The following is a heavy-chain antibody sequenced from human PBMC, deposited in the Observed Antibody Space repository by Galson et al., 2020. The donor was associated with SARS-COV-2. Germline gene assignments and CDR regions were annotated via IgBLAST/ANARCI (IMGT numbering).Heavy chain of an antibody. CDR3: ARVIYGDNGFDN. J-gene: IGHJ4*02. V-gene: IGHV4-4*07. D-gene: IGHD4-17*01. CDR1: GASVSRHL. Sequence: SETLSLTCSVSGASVSRHLWNWVRQSAGGELEWIGRISSSVGSNFNPSLESRISMSMDTSKNQFSLKLSSLTAADTAVYYCARVIYGDNGFDNWGQGTLVTVSS. CDR2: ISSSVGS.